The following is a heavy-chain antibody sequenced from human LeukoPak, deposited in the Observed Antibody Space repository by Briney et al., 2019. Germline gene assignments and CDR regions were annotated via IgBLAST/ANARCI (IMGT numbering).Heavy chain of an antibody. CDR2: IRYDGSKK. CDR1: EFTFSSYG. V-gene: IGHV3-30*02. CDR3: ARDRGMATIYYYYGMDV. Sequence: PGGSLRLSCAASEFTFSSYGMHWVRQAPGKGLEWVAFIRYDGSKKYYADSVKGRFTISRDNSKNTLYLQMNSLRAEDTAVYYCARDRGMATIYYYYGMDVWGQGTTVTVSS. D-gene: IGHD5-24*01. J-gene: IGHJ6*02.